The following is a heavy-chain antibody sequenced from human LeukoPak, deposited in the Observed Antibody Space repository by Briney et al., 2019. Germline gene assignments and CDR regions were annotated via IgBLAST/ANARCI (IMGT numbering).Heavy chain of an antibody. CDR3: ARVPIAAAGIWY. J-gene: IGHJ4*02. V-gene: IGHV1-2*02. Sequence: GASVKVSCKASGYTFTGYYMHWVRQAPGQGLEWMGWINPNSGGTNYAQKFQGRVTMTRDASISTAYMELSRLRSGDTAVYYCARVPIAAAGIWYWGQGTLVTVSS. CDR2: INPNSGGT. CDR1: GYTFTGYY. D-gene: IGHD6-13*01.